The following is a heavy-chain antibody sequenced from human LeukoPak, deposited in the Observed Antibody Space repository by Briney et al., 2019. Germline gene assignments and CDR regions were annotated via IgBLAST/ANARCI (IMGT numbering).Heavy chain of an antibody. Sequence: GGSLRLSCAASGFPFSSYGMHWVRQAPGKGLEWVAVLSYDGSNEYYADSVKGRFTISRDNSKNTLFLQMSSLRVDDTAVYYCAKDYGGLSHFEYWGQGILVTVSS. CDR2: LSYDGSNE. D-gene: IGHD4-23*01. V-gene: IGHV3-30*18. J-gene: IGHJ4*02. CDR3: AKDYGGLSHFEY. CDR1: GFPFSSYG.